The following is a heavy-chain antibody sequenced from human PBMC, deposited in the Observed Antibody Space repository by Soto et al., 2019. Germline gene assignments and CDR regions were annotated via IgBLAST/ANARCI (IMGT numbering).Heavy chain of an antibody. J-gene: IGHJ4*02. CDR3: ASWGGQQHDFGGPYDF. V-gene: IGHV1-18*04. Sequence: GASVKVSCKTSGYPFSSRGFNWVRQAPGQGPEWMGWISGYNGNTNYAQKFQGRVTMTSDALTTTVYMELRSLTSDDTALYYCASWGGQQHDFGGPYDFWGRGTLVTVSS. CDR1: GYPFSSRG. CDR2: ISGYNGNT. D-gene: IGHD4-17*01.